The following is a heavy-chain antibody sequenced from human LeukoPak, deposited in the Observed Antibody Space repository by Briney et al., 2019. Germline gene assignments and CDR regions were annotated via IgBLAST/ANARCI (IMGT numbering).Heavy chain of an antibody. J-gene: IGHJ6*03. D-gene: IGHD2-15*01. CDR1: GGTFSTYV. CDR3: AINQAGYCGGGSCYRHEFYYMDV. Sequence: SSVKVSCKASGGTFSTYVISWLRQAPGQGLEWMGGIIPVFGTANYARKFQDRVTITEDKSTSTAYMELSSLRSEDTAMYYCAINQAGYCGGGSCYRHEFYYMDVWGKGTSVTVSS. CDR2: IIPVFGTA. V-gene: IGHV1-69*06.